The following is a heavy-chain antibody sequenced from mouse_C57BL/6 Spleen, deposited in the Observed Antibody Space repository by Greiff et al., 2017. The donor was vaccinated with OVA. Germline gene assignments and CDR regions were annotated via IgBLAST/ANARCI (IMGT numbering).Heavy chain of an antibody. CDR2: INPNNGGT. CDR3: ARRHYGSSYFDY. V-gene: IGHV1-22*01. D-gene: IGHD1-1*01. CDR1: GYTFTDYN. J-gene: IGHJ2*01. Sequence: VQLQQSGPELVKPGASVKMSCKASGYTFTDYNMHWVKQSHGKSLEWIGYINPNNGGTSYNQKFKGKATLTVNKSSSTAYMELRSLTSEDSAVYYCARRHYGSSYFDYWGQGTTLTVSS.